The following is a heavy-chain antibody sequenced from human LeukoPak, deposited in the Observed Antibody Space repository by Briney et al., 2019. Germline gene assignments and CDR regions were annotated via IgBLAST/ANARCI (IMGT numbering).Heavy chain of an antibody. CDR1: GGSFSGYY. CDR2: INHSGST. Sequence: SETLSLTFAVYGGSFSGYYWSWIRQPPGKGLEWIGEINHSGSTNYNPSLKSRVTISVDTSKNQFSLKLSSVTAADTAVYYCARGSRRAYGSGGRWFDPWGQGTLVTVSS. CDR3: ARGSRRAYGSGGRWFDP. V-gene: IGHV4-34*01. J-gene: IGHJ5*02. D-gene: IGHD3-10*01.